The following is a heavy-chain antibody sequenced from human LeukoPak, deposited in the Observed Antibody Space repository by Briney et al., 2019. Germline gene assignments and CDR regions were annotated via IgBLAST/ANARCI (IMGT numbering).Heavy chain of an antibody. J-gene: IGHJ2*01. Sequence: SETLSLTCTVSGGSISSSSYYWGWIRQPPGKGLEWIGSIYYSGSTFYNPSLKSRVFISVETSKNQFSLKVSSVTAADTAVYYCARSGYSYDSAVYWNFDLWGRGTLVTVSS. D-gene: IGHD5-18*01. CDR2: IYYSGST. V-gene: IGHV4-39*01. CDR1: GGSISSSSYY. CDR3: ARSGYSYDSAVYWNFDL.